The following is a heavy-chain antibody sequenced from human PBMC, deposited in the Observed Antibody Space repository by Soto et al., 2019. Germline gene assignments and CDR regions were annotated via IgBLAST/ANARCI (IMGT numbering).Heavy chain of an antibody. CDR1: DDSINSDKYY. D-gene: IGHD5-12*01. CDR3: ARLEGLATISYYFDF. CDR2: IYYRGNA. V-gene: IGHV4-39*01. Sequence: NPSETLSLTCSVSDDSINSDKYYWGWIRQPPGMGLEWIGSIYYRGNAYYNPSLQTRVTISLDKSKSQFSLKLNSVTAADSSVYFCARLEGLATISYYFDFWGPGALVTVSS. J-gene: IGHJ4*02.